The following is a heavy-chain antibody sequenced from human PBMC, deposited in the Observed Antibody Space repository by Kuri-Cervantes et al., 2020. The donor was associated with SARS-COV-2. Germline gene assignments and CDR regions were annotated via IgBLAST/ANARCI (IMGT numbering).Heavy chain of an antibody. J-gene: IGHJ4*02. CDR1: GGSFSGYY. Sequence: SETLSLTCAVYGGSFSGYYWSWIRQPPGKGLEWIGEINHSGSTNYNPSLKSRVTISVDTSKNQFSLKLSSVTAADTAVYYCRGYGSGSYYSDGHKFDYWGQGTLVTVSS. CDR2: INHSGST. CDR3: RGYGSGSYYSDGHKFDY. D-gene: IGHD3-10*01. V-gene: IGHV4-34*01.